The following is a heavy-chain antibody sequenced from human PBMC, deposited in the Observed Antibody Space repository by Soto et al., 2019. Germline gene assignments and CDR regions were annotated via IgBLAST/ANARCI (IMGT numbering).Heavy chain of an antibody. Sequence: QTLSLTCAISGDSVSSNSAAWNWIRQSPSRGLEWLGRTYYRSKWYNDYAVSVKSRITINPDTSKNQFSLQLNSVTPEDTAVYYCARDQGYSSSWYVFWFDPWGQGTLVTVSS. V-gene: IGHV6-1*01. J-gene: IGHJ5*02. CDR1: GDSVSSNSAA. D-gene: IGHD6-13*01. CDR2: TYYRSKWYN. CDR3: ARDQGYSSSWYVFWFDP.